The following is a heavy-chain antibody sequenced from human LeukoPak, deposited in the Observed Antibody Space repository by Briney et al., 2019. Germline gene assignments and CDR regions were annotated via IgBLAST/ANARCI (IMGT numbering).Heavy chain of an antibody. Sequence: SETLSLTCTVSGGSISSYYWSWIRQPPGIGLEWIGYIYYSGSTNYNPSLKSRVTISVDTSKNQFSLKLSSVAAADTAVYYCARGPVGIAARLTDWGQGTLVTVSS. CDR1: GGSISSYY. V-gene: IGHV4-59*01. D-gene: IGHD6-6*01. CDR2: IYYSGST. J-gene: IGHJ4*02. CDR3: ARGPVGIAARLTD.